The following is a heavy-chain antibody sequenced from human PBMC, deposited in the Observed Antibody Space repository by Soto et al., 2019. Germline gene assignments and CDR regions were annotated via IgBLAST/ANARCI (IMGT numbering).Heavy chain of an antibody. CDR2: IYYSGST. Sequence: SETLSLTCTVSGGSISSGGYYWSWIRQHPGKGLEWIGYIYYSGSTYYNPSLKSRVTISVDTSKNQFSLKLSSVTAADTAVYYCARGGGSGWYGNRIRDWFDPWGQGALVTVSS. CDR3: ARGGGSGWYGNRIRDWFDP. D-gene: IGHD6-19*01. CDR1: GGSISSGGYY. V-gene: IGHV4-31*03. J-gene: IGHJ5*02.